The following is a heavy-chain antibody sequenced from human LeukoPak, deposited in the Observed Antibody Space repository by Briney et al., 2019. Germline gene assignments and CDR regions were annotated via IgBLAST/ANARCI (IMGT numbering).Heavy chain of an antibody. J-gene: IGHJ3*02. V-gene: IGHV4-39*07. CDR2: IYYSGST. CDR3: ARDGVDTAMVTAFDI. Sequence: PSETLSLTCTVSGGSISSSSYYWGWIRQPPGKGLEWIGSIYYSGSTYYNPSLKSRVTISVDTSKNQFSLKLSSVTAADTAVYYCARDGVDTAMVTAFDIWGQGTMVTISS. D-gene: IGHD5-18*01. CDR1: GGSISSSSYY.